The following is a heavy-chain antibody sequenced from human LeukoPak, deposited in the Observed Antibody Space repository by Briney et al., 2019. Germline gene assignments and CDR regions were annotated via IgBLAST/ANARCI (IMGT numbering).Heavy chain of an antibody. V-gene: IGHV3-23*01. CDR3: AKDARRSSGWYFFDH. J-gene: IGHJ4*02. Sequence: PGGSLRLSCVASGFTFSNLAMGWVRQAPGKGLEWVSVISDSGGTTYYADSVKGGFTISRDNSRNTLYLRMNSLRVEDTAVYYCAKDARRSSGWYFFDHWGQGTLVTVSS. D-gene: IGHD6-19*01. CDR2: ISDSGGTT. CDR1: GFTFSNLA.